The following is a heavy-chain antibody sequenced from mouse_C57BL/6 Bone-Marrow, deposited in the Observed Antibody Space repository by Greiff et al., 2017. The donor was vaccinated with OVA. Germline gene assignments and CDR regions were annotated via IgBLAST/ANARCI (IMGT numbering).Heavy chain of an antibody. J-gene: IGHJ4*01. CDR1: GYTFTSYG. CDR3: ARCGYDRRDYYAMDY. Sequence: VKLVESGAELARPGASVKLSCKASGYTFTSYGISWVKQRTGQGLEWIGEIYPRSGNTYYNEKFKGKATLTADKSSSTEYMELRSLTSEDSAVYFCARCGYDRRDYYAMDYWGQGTSVTVSS. CDR2: IYPRSGNT. D-gene: IGHD2-2*01. V-gene: IGHV1-81*01.